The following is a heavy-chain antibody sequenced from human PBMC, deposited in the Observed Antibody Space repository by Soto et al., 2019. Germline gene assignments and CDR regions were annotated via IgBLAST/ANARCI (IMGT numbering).Heavy chain of an antibody. CDR1: GYTFTSYD. V-gene: IGHV1-8*01. CDR3: ARDYCGGDCYSAHNWFDP. J-gene: IGHJ5*02. CDR2: MNPNSGNT. Sequence: QVQLVQSGAEVKKPGASVKVSCKASGYTFTSYDINWVRQATGQGLEWMGWMNPNSGNTGYAQKVQGRVTMTRNTSISTGYMELSSLRSEDTAVYYCARDYCGGDCYSAHNWFDPWGQGTLVTVSS. D-gene: IGHD2-21*02.